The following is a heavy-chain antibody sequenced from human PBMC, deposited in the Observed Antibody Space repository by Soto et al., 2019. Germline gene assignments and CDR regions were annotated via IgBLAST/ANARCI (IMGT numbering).Heavy chain of an antibody. CDR3: AKDWVHGDHEAILDY. V-gene: IGHV3-30*18. J-gene: IGHJ4*02. CDR1: GFTFSSYG. Sequence: QVQLVESGGGVVQPGRSLRLSCAASGFTFSSYGMHWVRQAPGKGLEWVAVISYDGSNKYYADSVKGRFTISRDNSKNTLYLQMNSLRAEDTAVYYCAKDWVHGDHEAILDYWGQGTLVTVSS. D-gene: IGHD4-17*01. CDR2: ISYDGSNK.